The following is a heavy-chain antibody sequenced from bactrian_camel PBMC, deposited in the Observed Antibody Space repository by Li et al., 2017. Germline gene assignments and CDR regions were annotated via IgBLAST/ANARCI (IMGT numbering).Heavy chain of an antibody. D-gene: IGHD8*01. CDR3: RADADRGRWPGCPLRANW. CDR1: GFTFSSYA. V-gene: IGHV3S40*01. J-gene: IGHJ4*01. CDR2: INSGGGST. Sequence: VQLVESGGGLVQPGGSLRLSCAASGFTFSSYAMSWVRQAPGKGFEWISDINSGGGSTYYADSVKGRFTMTQDNAKNTLYLQMNNLTMDDTAVYYCRADADRGRWPGCPLRANWWGRGTQVTVS.